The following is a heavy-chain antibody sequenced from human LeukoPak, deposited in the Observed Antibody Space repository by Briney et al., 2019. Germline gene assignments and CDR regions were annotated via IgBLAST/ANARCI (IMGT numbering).Heavy chain of an antibody. CDR3: AKDFQAATGANYLDS. J-gene: IGHJ4*02. Sequence: GGSLRLSCVGSGFTFRTFAMSWVRQAPGKGLEWVSGISGTGGTTYYADSVKGRFVISRDNSKGTLYLQMNGLRDEDTAIYYCAKDFQAATGANYLDSWGQGIQVTVSS. CDR1: GFTFRTFA. D-gene: IGHD6-13*01. V-gene: IGHV3-23*01. CDR2: ISGTGGTT.